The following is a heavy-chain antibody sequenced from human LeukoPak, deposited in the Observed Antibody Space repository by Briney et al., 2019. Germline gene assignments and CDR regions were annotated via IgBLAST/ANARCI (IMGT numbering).Heavy chain of an antibody. CDR1: GYTFTSYA. CDR2: INAGNGNT. D-gene: IGHD1-26*01. CDR3: ARDSRVGGDAFDI. J-gene: IGHJ3*02. Sequence: ASVKVSCKASGYTFTSYAMHWVRQAPGQRLEWMGWINAGNGNTKYSQKFQGRVTITRDTSASTAYMELSSLRSEDTAVYYCARDSRVGGDAFDIWGLGTMVTVSS. V-gene: IGHV1-3*01.